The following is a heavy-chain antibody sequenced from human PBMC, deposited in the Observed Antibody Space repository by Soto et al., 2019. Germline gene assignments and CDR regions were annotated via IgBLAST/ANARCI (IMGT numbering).Heavy chain of an antibody. CDR2: IIPILGIA. CDR1: GGTFSSYT. CDR3: ARDLGYCSSTSCYAASDIWFDP. D-gene: IGHD2-2*01. V-gene: IGHV1-69*08. J-gene: IGHJ5*02. Sequence: QVQLVQSGAEVKKPGSSVKVSCKASGGTFSSYTISWVRQAPGQGLEWMGRIIPILGIANYAQKFQGRVTITADKSTSTAYMELSSMRSEDTAVYYCARDLGYCSSTSCYAASDIWFDPWGQGTLVTVSS.